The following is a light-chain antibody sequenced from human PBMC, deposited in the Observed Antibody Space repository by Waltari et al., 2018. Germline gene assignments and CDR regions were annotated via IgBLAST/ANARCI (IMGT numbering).Light chain of an antibody. CDR3: AAWDDSLSGPV. Sequence: QSVLTQPPSASGTPGQRVTISCSGSSSNIGSNFVYWYQQLPGTAPKLLIYRNNRRPSGVPDGFSGSKSGTSASLAISGLRSEDEADYYCAAWDDSLSGPVVGGGTKMTVL. V-gene: IGLV1-47*01. CDR2: RNN. CDR1: SSNIGSNF. J-gene: IGLJ2*01.